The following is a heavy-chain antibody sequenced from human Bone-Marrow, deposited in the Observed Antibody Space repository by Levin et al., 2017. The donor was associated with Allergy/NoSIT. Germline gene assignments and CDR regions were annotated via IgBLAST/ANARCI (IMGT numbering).Heavy chain of an antibody. J-gene: IGHJ4*02. CDR2: ISGSGGDT. V-gene: IGHV3-23*01. Sequence: GESLKISCAVSGLRFKSYAMSWVRQAPGKGLQWVSAISGSGGDTYCADSVKGRFTISRDNSRDTLYLQMNSLRADDTAIYYCAKEKISSSSDFDSWGQGTLVTVSS. CDR1: GLRFKSYA. D-gene: IGHD6-6*01. CDR3: AKEKISSSSDFDS.